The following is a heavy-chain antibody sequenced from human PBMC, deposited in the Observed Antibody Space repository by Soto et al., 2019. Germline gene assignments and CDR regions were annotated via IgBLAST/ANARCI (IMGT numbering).Heavy chain of an antibody. CDR3: SGCPHYYYYYMDV. Sequence: SETLSLTCAVYGGSFSGSYWSWIRQPPGKGLEWIGEINHSGSTNYNPSLKSRVTISVDTSKNQFSLKLSSVTAADTAVYYCSGCPHYYYYYMDVWGKGTTVT. D-gene: IGHD2-15*01. V-gene: IGHV4-34*01. CDR1: GGSFSGSY. CDR2: INHSGST. J-gene: IGHJ6*03.